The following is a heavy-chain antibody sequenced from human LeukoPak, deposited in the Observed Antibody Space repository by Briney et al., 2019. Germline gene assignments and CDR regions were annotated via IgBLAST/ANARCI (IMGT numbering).Heavy chain of an antibody. Sequence: PLASVKVSCKASGYTFTGYYMHWVRQAPGQGLEWMGWINPNSGGTNYAQRFQGRVTMTRDTSISTAYMELSRLRSDDTAVYYCARDLLTYYYDSSGYSQDWFDPWGQGTLVTVSS. V-gene: IGHV1-2*02. CDR1: GYTFTGYY. J-gene: IGHJ5*02. CDR2: INPNSGGT. D-gene: IGHD3-22*01. CDR3: ARDLLTYYYDSSGYSQDWFDP.